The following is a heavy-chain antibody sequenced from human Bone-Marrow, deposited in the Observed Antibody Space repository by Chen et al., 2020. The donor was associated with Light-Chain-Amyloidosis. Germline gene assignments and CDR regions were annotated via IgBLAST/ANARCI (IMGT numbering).Heavy chain of an antibody. CDR1: GYTFPNSW. Sequence: EVQLEQSGPEVKKPGEYLKISCKGSGYTFPNSWIGWVRQMPGKGLEWMGVIYPDDSDARYSPSFEGQVTISADKSITTAYLQWRSLKASDTAMYYCARRRDGYNFDYRGQGTLVTVSS. CDR3: ARRRDGYNFDY. J-gene: IGHJ4*02. D-gene: IGHD5-12*01. CDR2: IYPDDSDA. V-gene: IGHV5-51*01.